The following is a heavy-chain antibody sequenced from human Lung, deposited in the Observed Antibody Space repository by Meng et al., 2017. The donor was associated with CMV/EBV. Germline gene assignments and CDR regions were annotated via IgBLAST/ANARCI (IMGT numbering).Heavy chain of an antibody. Sequence: EVQLVESGGVVVPPGGSLRLSCAGSGFSFDDFAMHWVRQAPGKGLEWVSHINWDGTSTYYADSVKGRFIISRDNIRNLLYLQMNSLTVEDSALYYCTKGRTREYFQHWGQGTLVTVSS. CDR1: GFSFDDFA. V-gene: IGHV3-43D*03. J-gene: IGHJ1*01. CDR2: INWDGTST. CDR3: TKGRTREYFQH.